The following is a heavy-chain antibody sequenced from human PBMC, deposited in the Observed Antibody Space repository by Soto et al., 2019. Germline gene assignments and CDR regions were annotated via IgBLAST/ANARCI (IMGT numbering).Heavy chain of an antibody. V-gene: IGHV3-23*01. CDR3: AKDYYDSSGYGVGFDY. D-gene: IGHD3-22*01. CDR1: GFTFSSYA. J-gene: IGHJ4*02. CDR2: ISGSGGST. Sequence: EVQLLESGGGLVQPGGSLRLSCAASGFTFSSYAMSWVRQAPGKGLEWVSAISGSGGSTYYADSVKGRFTISRDNSKNTLDLQRNSLRAEDTAVYYCAKDYYDSSGYGVGFDYWGQGTLVTVSS.